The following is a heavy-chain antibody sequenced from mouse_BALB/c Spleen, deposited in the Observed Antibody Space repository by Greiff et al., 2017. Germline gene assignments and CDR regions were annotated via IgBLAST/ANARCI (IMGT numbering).Heavy chain of an antibody. Sequence: EVKLEESGGGLVQPGGSMKLSCVASGFTFSNYWMNWVRQSPEKGLEWVAEIRLKSNNYATHYAESVKGRFTISRDDSKSSVYLQMNNLRAEDTGIYYCTRGDKDWYFDVWGAGTTVTVSS. CDR1: GFTFSNYW. CDR2: IRLKSNNYAT. CDR3: TRGDKDWYFDV. D-gene: IGHD3-3*01. J-gene: IGHJ1*01. V-gene: IGHV6-6*02.